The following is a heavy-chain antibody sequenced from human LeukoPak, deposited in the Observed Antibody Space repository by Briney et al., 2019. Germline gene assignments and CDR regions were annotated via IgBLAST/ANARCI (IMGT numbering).Heavy chain of an antibody. CDR2: ISAYNGNT. Sequence: GASVKVSCKASGYTFTSYDINWVRQAPGQGLEWMGWISAYNGNTNYAQKLQGRVTMTTDTSTSTAYMELSRLRSDDTAVYYCARPLTDGSGSYYNEWGQGTLVTVSS. CDR1: GYTFTSYD. CDR3: ARPLTDGSGSYYNE. J-gene: IGHJ4*02. D-gene: IGHD3-10*01. V-gene: IGHV1-18*01.